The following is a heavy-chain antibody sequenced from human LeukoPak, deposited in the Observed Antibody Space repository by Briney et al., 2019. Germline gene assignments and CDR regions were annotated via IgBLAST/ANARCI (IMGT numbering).Heavy chain of an antibody. D-gene: IGHD6-19*01. CDR2: IQHDESDK. CDR1: GLTFSTSG. V-gene: IGHV3-30*02. J-gene: IGHJ4*02. CDR3: AREGGITVAGKFDS. Sequence: GGSLRPSCAASGLTFSTSGMHWVRQAPGKGLEWVAFIQHDESDKYYADSVRGRFTISRDNSKNTLYLQMNSLRAEDTAVYYCAREGGITVAGKFDSWGQGTLVTVSS.